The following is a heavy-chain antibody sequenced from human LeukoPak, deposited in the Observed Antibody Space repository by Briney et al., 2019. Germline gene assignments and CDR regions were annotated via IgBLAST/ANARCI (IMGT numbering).Heavy chain of an antibody. CDR2: IYQSGST. CDR3: ARGPPYYDILTGYYPAHYFDY. J-gene: IGHJ4*02. Sequence: SETLSLTCVVSGYSISSGYYWGWIRQPPGKGLEWIGSIYQSGSTYYNPSLKSRVTISVDTSKNQFSLKLSSVTAADTAVYYCARGPPYYDILTGYYPAHYFDYWGQGTLVTVSS. CDR1: GYSISSGYY. D-gene: IGHD3-9*01. V-gene: IGHV4-38-2*01.